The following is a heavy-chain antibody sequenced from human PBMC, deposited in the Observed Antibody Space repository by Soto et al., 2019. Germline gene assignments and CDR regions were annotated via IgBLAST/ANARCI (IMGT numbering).Heavy chain of an antibody. CDR2: IYYSGST. CDR1: GGSIISYY. J-gene: IGHJ4*02. V-gene: IGHV4-59*01. D-gene: IGHD2-8*01. CDR3: ARGGGYCTNGVCSYGTNFDY. Sequence: SETLSLTCTFSGGSIISYYWSWIRQPPGKGLEWIGYIYYSGSTNYNPSLKSRVTISVDTSKNQFSLKLSSVTAADTAVYYCARGGGYCTNGVCSYGTNFDYWGQGTLVTVSS.